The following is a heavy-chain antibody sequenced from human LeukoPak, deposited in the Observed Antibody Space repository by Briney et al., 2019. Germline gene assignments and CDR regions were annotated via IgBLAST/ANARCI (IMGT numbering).Heavy chain of an antibody. CDR2: INPNSRGT. V-gene: IGHV1-2*02. CDR3: ARRAREYSHDAFDI. CDR1: GYTFTDYY. J-gene: IGHJ3*02. D-gene: IGHD5-18*01. Sequence: GASVKVSCKASGYTFTDYYMHWVRQAPGQGLEWMGWINPNSRGTDSAQKFQGRFSMTRDTSISTAYMGLSRLRSDDTAVYYCARRAREYSHDAFDIWGQGTMVTVSS.